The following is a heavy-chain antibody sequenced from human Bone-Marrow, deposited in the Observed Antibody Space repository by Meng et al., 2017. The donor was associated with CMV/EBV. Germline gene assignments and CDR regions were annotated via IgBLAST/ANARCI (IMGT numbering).Heavy chain of an antibody. CDR2: ISSSSSYI. D-gene: IGHD3-3*01. V-gene: IGHV3-21*01. CDR1: GFTFSSYS. CDR3: ARDYDFWSGNEYGMDV. J-gene: IGHJ6*02. Sequence: GEFLKISCAASGFTFSSYSMNWVRQAPGKGLEWVSSISSSSSYIYYADSVKGRFTISRDNAKNSLYLQMNSLRAEDTAVYYCARDYDFWSGNEYGMDVWGQGTTVTVSS.